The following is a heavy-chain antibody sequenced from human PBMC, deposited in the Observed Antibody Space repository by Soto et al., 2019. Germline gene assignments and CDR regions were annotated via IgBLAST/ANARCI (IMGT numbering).Heavy chain of an antibody. J-gene: IGHJ6*02. D-gene: IGHD2-2*03. CDR3: ARAGYCSSTSCYPLPYYYYGMDV. CDR2: IYPGDSDT. CDR1: GYSFTSYW. Sequence: GESLKISCKGSGYSFTSYWIGWVRQMPGKGLEWMGIIYPGDSDTRYSPSFQGQVTISADKSISTAYLQWSSLKASDTAMYYCARAGYCSSTSCYPLPYYYYGMDVWGQGTTVTVSS. V-gene: IGHV5-51*01.